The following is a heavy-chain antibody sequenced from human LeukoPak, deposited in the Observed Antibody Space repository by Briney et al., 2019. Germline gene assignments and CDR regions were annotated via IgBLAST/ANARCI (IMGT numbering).Heavy chain of an antibody. CDR2: TEPGTGS. CDR3: ARDYRDAYGYRYFDL. CDR1: GFTFSTYS. Sequence: GGSLRLSCAASGFTFSTYSMNWVRLAPGKGLEWVSSTEPGTGSIADPVQGRFTISRDNAHNSLYLQMNCLRVEDTAVYYCARDYRDAYGYRYFDLWGRGTLVTVSS. J-gene: IGHJ2*01. D-gene: IGHD3-10*01. V-gene: IGHV3-21*01.